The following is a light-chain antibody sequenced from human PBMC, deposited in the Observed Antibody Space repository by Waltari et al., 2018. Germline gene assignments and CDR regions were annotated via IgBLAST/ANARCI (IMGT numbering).Light chain of an antibody. V-gene: IGLV1-40*01. J-gene: IGLJ2*01. CDR2: GSS. Sequence: QLPGTAPKLLIYGSSIRPSGVPDRFSGSKSGTSASLAITGLQAEDEADYYCQSYDSSLSGSGVVFGGGTKLTVL. CDR3: QSYDSSLSGSGVV.